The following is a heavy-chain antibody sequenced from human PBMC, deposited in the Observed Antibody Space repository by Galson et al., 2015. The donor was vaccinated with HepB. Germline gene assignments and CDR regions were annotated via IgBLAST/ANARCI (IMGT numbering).Heavy chain of an antibody. Sequence: SLRLSCAASGFTFSSYAMHWVRQAPGKGLEWVAVISYDGSNKYYADSVKGRFTISRDNSKNTLYLQMNSLRAEDTAVYYCARGPSLWFGELLHQVYWGQGTLVTVSS. J-gene: IGHJ4*02. V-gene: IGHV3-30*04. CDR3: ARGPSLWFGELLHQVY. CDR1: GFTFSSYA. CDR2: ISYDGSNK. D-gene: IGHD3-10*01.